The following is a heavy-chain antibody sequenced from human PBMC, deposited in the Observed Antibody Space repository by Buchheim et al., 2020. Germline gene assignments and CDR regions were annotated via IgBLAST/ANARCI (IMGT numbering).Heavy chain of an antibody. CDR3: ARAHGYNYAAIVS. CDR1: GGSISSGDYY. Sequence: QVQLQESGPGPVKPSQTLSLTCSVSGGSISSGDYYWSWIRQTPGKGLEWIGYIYHSGTTYYNSSLKSRLTMSIDTSKNQFFLKLTSVAATDSAVYYCARAHGYNYAAIVSWGQGTL. V-gene: IGHV4-30-4*01. D-gene: IGHD5-18*01. CDR2: IYHSGTT. J-gene: IGHJ4*02.